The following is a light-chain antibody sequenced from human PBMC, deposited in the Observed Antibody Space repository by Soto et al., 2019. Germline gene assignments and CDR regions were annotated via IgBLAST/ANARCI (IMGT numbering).Light chain of an antibody. CDR1: SRDVGGYNY. CDR2: EVS. J-gene: IGLJ2*01. Sequence: QSVLTQPPSASGSPGQSVTISCTGTSRDVGGYNYVSWYQQHPGKAPKLMIYEVSKRPSGVPDRFSGSKSGNTASLTVSGLQAEDEADYYCSSYAGSNNLVVGGGTKLTVL. CDR3: SSYAGSNNLV. V-gene: IGLV2-8*01.